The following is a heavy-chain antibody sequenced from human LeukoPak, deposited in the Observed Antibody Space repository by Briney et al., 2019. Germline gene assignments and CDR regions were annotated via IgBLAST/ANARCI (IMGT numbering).Heavy chain of an antibody. D-gene: IGHD2-21*02. CDR2: IYYSGST. J-gene: IGHJ4*02. Sequence: SETLSLTCTVSGGSISSYYWSWIRQPPGKGLEWIGYIYYSGSTNYNPSLKSRVTISVDTSKNQFSLKVISVTAADTAVYYCSRGVTDTNWGQGTLVTVSS. CDR1: GGSISSYY. V-gene: IGHV4-59*08. CDR3: SRGVTDTN.